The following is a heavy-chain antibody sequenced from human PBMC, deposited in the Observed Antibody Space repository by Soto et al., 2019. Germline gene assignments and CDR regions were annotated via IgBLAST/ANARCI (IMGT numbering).Heavy chain of an antibody. Sequence: QITLKESGPTLVKPTQTLTLTCTFSGFSLSTSGVGVGWIRQPPGKALEWLALIYWNDDKRYSQSLKSRLTITKDTSKNQVVLTMTNMDPVDTATYYCAHTTTIFGVVTFDYWGQGTLVTVSS. CDR1: GFSLSTSGVG. D-gene: IGHD3-3*01. J-gene: IGHJ4*02. CDR2: IYWNDDK. V-gene: IGHV2-5*01. CDR3: AHTTTIFGVVTFDY.